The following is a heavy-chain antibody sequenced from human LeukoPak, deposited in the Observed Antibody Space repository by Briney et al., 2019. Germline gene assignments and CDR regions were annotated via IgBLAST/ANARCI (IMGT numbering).Heavy chain of an antibody. CDR3: ARVDGSGSYYNVDY. CDR2: ISSSSSTI. Sequence: GGSLRLSCAASGFTFSNAWMSWVRQAPGKGLEWVSYISSSSSTIYYADSVKGRFTISRDNAKNSLYLQMNSLRAEDTAVYYCARVDGSGSYYNVDYWGQGTLVTVSS. CDR1: GFTFSNAW. V-gene: IGHV3-48*04. D-gene: IGHD3-10*01. J-gene: IGHJ4*02.